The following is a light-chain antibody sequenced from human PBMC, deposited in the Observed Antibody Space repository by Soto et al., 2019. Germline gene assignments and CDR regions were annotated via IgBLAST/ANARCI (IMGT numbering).Light chain of an antibody. CDR2: GAS. Sequence: ESVLTQSPGTLSSSPGEKATLSCRASQSVSSSYLAWYQQKPGQAPRLLIYGASSRATGIPDRFSGSGSGTDFPLTVRSQEPEDLAVYYGQHLGSSAWSCGQGTKGEIK. J-gene: IGKJ1*01. CDR1: QSVSSSY. V-gene: IGKV3-20*01. CDR3: QHLGSSAWS.